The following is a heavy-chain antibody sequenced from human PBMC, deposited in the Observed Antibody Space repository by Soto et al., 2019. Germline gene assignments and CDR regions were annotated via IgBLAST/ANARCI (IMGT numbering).Heavy chain of an antibody. V-gene: IGHV4-39*01. Sequence: SETLSLTCTVSGGSISSSSYYWGWIRQPPGKGLEWIGSIYYSGSTYYNPSLKSRVTISVDTSKNQFSLKLSSVTAADTAVYYCARPEFSRHHGMDVWGQGTTVTVPS. CDR2: IYYSGST. D-gene: IGHD6-13*01. CDR1: GGSISSSSYY. CDR3: ARPEFSRHHGMDV. J-gene: IGHJ6*02.